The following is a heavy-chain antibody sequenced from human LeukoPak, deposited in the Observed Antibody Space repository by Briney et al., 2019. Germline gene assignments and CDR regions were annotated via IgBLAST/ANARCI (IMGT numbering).Heavy chain of an antibody. CDR3: ARGESITMVRGVMPPYYYYGMDV. V-gene: IGHV1-18*01. J-gene: IGHJ6*02. D-gene: IGHD3-10*01. CDR2: ISAYNGNT. CDR1: GYTFTSYG. Sequence: ASVKVSCKASGYTFTSYGISWVRQAPGQGLEWMGWISAYNGNTNYAQKLQGRVTMTTDTSTSTAYMELRSLRSDDTAVYYCARGESITMVRGVMPPYYYYGMDVWGQGTTVTVSS.